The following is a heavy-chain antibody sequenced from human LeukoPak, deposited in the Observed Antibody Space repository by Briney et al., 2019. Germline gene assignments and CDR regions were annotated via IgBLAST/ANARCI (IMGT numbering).Heavy chain of an antibody. CDR2: IYTSGST. Sequence: SQTLSLTCTVSGDSISSGSYYWSWIRQPAGKGLEWIGRIYTSGSTNYNPSLKSRVTISVDTSKNQFSLKLSSVTAADTAVYYCARGSFCSGDSCFKPWFDPWGQGTLVTVSS. D-gene: IGHD2-15*01. CDR1: GDSISSGSYY. J-gene: IGHJ5*02. CDR3: ARGSFCSGDSCFKPWFDP. V-gene: IGHV4-61*02.